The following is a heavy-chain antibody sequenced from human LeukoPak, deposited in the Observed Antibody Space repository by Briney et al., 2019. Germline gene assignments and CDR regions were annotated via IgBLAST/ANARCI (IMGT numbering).Heavy chain of an antibody. J-gene: IGHJ4*02. CDR1: GGTFSSYA. Sequence: SVKVSCTASGGTFSSYAISWVRQAPGQGLEWMGGIIPIFGTANYAQKFQGRVTITADESTSTAYMELSSLRSEDTAVYYCARGPYYYDSSGYYGPPHFDYWGQGTLVTVSS. CDR2: IIPIFGTA. D-gene: IGHD3-22*01. V-gene: IGHV1-69*13. CDR3: ARGPYYYDSSGYYGPPHFDY.